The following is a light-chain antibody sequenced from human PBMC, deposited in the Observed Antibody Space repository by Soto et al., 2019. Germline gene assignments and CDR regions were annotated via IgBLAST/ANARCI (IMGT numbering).Light chain of an antibody. Sequence: QSVLTQPPSVSGTPGQRVTISCSGSSSNVGSNFVYWYQQFPGTAPKLLIYRTDQRPSGVPDRFSASKPGTSASLAISGLRSYDEAEYYCAAWDNSLRWVFGGGTKLTVL. V-gene: IGLV1-47*01. J-gene: IGLJ3*02. CDR2: RTD. CDR1: SSNVGSNF. CDR3: AAWDNSLRWV.